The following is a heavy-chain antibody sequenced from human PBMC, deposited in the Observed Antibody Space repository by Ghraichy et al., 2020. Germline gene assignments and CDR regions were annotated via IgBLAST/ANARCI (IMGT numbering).Heavy chain of an antibody. V-gene: IGHV1-2*02. D-gene: IGHD1-26*01. J-gene: IGHJ4*02. Sequence: ASVKVSCKASAYSFTDYYIHWVRQAPGQGLEWMGWINPDSGGTDYAQKFQGTLTMTRDTSISTAYMELSRLRSDDTAVYYCARQVISGQYFFDYWGQGTLVTVSS. CDR3: ARQVISGQYFFDY. CDR1: AYSFTDYY. CDR2: INPDSGGT.